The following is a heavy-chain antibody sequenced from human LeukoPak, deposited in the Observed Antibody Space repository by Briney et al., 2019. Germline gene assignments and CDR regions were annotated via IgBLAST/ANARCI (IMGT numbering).Heavy chain of an antibody. Sequence: PSETLSLTCTVSGDSIFSTTYYWGWIRQPPGKGLEWIGSIFHSGSTYYNPSLRSRVTISVDTSKNQLSLRLRSVTAADTAVYYCARGWDTANPFDPWGQGTLVTVSS. V-gene: IGHV4-39*01. J-gene: IGHJ5*02. CDR1: GDSIFSTTYY. D-gene: IGHD1-26*01. CDR3: ARGWDTANPFDP. CDR2: IFHSGST.